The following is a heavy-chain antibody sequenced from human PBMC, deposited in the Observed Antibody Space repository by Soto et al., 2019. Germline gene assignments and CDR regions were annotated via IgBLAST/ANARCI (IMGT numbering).Heavy chain of an antibody. D-gene: IGHD6-19*01. Sequence: QVQLVESGGGVVQPGRSLRLSCAASGFTFSSYGMHWVRQAPGKGLEWVAVISNDGSNKYYADSVKGRFTISRDNSKNTLYLQMNSLRAEDTAVSYCAKALRQWLVHDAFDIWGQGTMVTVSS. J-gene: IGHJ3*02. V-gene: IGHV3-30*18. CDR3: AKALRQWLVHDAFDI. CDR1: GFTFSSYG. CDR2: ISNDGSNK.